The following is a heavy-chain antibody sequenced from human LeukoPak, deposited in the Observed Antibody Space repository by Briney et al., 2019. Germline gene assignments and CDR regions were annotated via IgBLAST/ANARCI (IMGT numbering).Heavy chain of an antibody. CDR2: ISGSGDST. Sequence: GGSLRLSCVASGFTFYSYAMNWVRQAPGKGLEWVSGISGSGDSTDYAGSVKGRFTISRDNSKNTVHLQMNSLRVDDTAVYYCAKGTTVVTTYFDYWGQGTLVTVSS. D-gene: IGHD4-23*01. J-gene: IGHJ4*02. CDR1: GFTFYSYA. V-gene: IGHV3-23*01. CDR3: AKGTTVVTTYFDY.